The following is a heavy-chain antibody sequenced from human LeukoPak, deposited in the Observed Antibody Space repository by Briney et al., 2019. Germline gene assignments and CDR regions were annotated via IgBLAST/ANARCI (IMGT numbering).Heavy chain of an antibody. V-gene: IGHV4-4*07. J-gene: IGHJ5*02. D-gene: IGHD3-10*01. CDR2: IYTSGST. Sequence: PSETLSLTCTASGGSISSYYWSWIRQPAGKGLEWIGRIYTSGSTNYNPSLKSRVTMSVDTSKNQFSLKLSSVTAADTAVYYCARERIVWFGEESNWFDPWGQGTLVTVSS. CDR3: ARERIVWFGEESNWFDP. CDR1: GGSISSYY.